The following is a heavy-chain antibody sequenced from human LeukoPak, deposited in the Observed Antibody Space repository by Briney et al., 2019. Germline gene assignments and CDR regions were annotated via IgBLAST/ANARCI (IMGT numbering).Heavy chain of an antibody. V-gene: IGHV4-59*08. Sequence: SETLSLTCTVSGGSISSYYWSWIRQPPGKGLEWIGYIYYSGSTNYNPSLKSRVTISVDTSKNQFSLKLSSVTAADTAVYYCARGVGDYDFWSGYLARWFDPWGQGTLVTVSS. D-gene: IGHD3-3*01. CDR2: IYYSGST. CDR1: GGSISSYY. CDR3: ARGVGDYDFWSGYLARWFDP. J-gene: IGHJ5*02.